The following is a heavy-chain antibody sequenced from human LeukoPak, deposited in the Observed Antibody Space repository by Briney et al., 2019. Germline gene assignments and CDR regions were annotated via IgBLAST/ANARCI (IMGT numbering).Heavy chain of an antibody. CDR1: GFTFTTYT. D-gene: IGHD6-19*01. Sequence: GGSLRLSCAASGFTFTTYTMNWVRQAPGKGLEWVSSISSSSSSIYYADSVRGRFTISRDNAKNSLNLQMNSLRAEDTAVYYCARDSGSGWYDWGQGSLVTASS. J-gene: IGHJ4*02. CDR2: ISSSSSSI. V-gene: IGHV3-21*01. CDR3: ARDSGSGWYD.